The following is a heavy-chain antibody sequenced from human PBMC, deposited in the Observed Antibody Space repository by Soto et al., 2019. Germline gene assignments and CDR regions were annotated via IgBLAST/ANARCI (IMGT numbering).Heavy chain of an antibody. CDR1: GFTFSSYA. V-gene: IGHV3-30-3*01. Sequence: GGSLRLSCAASGFTFSSYAMHWVRQAPGKGLEWVAVISYDGSNKYYADSVKGRFTISRDNSKNTLYLQMNSLRAEDTAVYYCARDLCGSRYYGSGSYRAPCMDVWGQGTTVTVSS. J-gene: IGHJ6*02. CDR3: ARDLCGSRYYGSGSYRAPCMDV. D-gene: IGHD3-10*01. CDR2: ISYDGSNK.